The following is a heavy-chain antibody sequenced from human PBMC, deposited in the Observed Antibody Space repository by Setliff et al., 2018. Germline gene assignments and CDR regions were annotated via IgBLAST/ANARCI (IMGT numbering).Heavy chain of an antibody. D-gene: IGHD3-22*01. CDR1: GVSIANTASY. Sequence: SETLSLTCNVSGVSIANTASYWSWIRQPAGKTLEWIGQVYVGGKAYYNPSLKSRVTMSVDTSKNHVSLKLSSVTAADTAVYYCARAHTWSLPNDNSGYPGWFDPWGQGTLVTVSS. V-gene: IGHV4-61*09. CDR3: ARAHTWSLPNDNSGYPGWFDP. J-gene: IGHJ5*02. CDR2: VYVGGKA.